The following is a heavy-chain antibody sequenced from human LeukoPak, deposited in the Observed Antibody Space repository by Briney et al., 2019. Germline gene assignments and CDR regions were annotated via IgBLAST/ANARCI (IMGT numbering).Heavy chain of an antibody. V-gene: IGHV1-2*02. Sequence: ASVKVSCKASGYTFTSYYMHWVRQAPGQGLEWVGWINPNSGGTNYAQKFQGRVTMTRDTSISTAYMELSRLRSDDTAVYYCARDQYEGYCSSTSCYDNWFDPWGQGTLVTVSS. D-gene: IGHD2-2*01. CDR2: INPNSGGT. CDR3: ARDQYEGYCSSTSCYDNWFDP. CDR1: GYTFTSYY. J-gene: IGHJ5*02.